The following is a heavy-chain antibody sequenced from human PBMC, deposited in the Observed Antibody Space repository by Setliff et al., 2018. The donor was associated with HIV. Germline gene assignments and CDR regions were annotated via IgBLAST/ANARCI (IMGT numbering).Heavy chain of an antibody. J-gene: IGHJ4*02. Sequence: PSETLSLTCTVSGASINSGSHNWGWIRQPPGKGLEWIATLHYTGTTYYNPSLKSRVTISTDTSKNQFSLKLNSVTAADTAVYYCARGSMPDYWGQGTLVTVSS. V-gene: IGHV4-39*01. D-gene: IGHD2-2*01. CDR3: ARGSMPDY. CDR2: LHYTGTT. CDR1: GASINSGSHN.